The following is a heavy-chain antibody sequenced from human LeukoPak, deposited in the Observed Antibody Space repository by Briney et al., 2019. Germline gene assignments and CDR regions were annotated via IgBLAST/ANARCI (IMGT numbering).Heavy chain of an antibody. J-gene: IGHJ6*03. CDR3: AREPIYYYYMDV. CDR2: IKGDGREE. V-gene: IGHV3-7*01. CDR1: GFTFSSYW. Sequence: GSLRLSCVVSGFTFSSYWMAWVRQAPGKGLEWVANIKGDGREERYVDSVKGRFTISRDNTKNSLYLQMNSLRDEDTAVYYCAREPIYYYYMDVWGKGTTVTVSS.